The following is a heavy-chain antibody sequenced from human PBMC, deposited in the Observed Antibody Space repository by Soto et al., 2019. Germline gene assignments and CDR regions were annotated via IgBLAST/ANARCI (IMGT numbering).Heavy chain of an antibody. V-gene: IGHV1-18*01. Sequence: ASVKVSCKASGYTFSSSGISWVRQAPGQGLEWMGWVGNYNGNTNYAQMFQGRVTMTTDTSTSTAYMELRSLRFDDTAVYYCAKDFGNSWPRYYFDYWGQGTLVTVSS. CDR3: AKDFGNSWPRYYFDY. CDR1: GYTFSSSG. D-gene: IGHD4-4*01. CDR2: VGNYNGNT. J-gene: IGHJ4*02.